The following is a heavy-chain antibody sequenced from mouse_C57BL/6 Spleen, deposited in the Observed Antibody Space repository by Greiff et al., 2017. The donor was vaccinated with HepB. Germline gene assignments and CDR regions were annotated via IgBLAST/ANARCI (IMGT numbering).Heavy chain of an antibody. V-gene: IGHV1-80*01. Sequence: QVQLQQSGAELVKPGASVKISCKASGYAFSSYWMNWVKQRPGKGLEWIGQIYPGDGDTNYNGKFKGKATLTADKSSSTAYMQLSSLTSEDSAVYFCARFNYGKGAWFAYWGQGTLVTVSA. CDR1: GYAFSSYW. D-gene: IGHD1-1*01. CDR3: ARFNYGKGAWFAY. J-gene: IGHJ3*01. CDR2: IYPGDGDT.